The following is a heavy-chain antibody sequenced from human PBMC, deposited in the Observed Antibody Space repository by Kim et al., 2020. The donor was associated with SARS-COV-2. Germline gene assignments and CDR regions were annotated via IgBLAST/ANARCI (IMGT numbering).Heavy chain of an antibody. D-gene: IGHD2-15*01. Sequence: SETLSLTCTVSGGSISSGGYYWSWIRQHPGKGLEWIGYIYYSGSTYYNPSLKSRVTISVDTSKNQFSLKLSSVTAADTAVYYCARTPEGGYFDLWGRGTLVTVSS. CDR2: IYYSGST. CDR1: GGSISSGGYY. V-gene: IGHV4-31*03. CDR3: ARTPEGGYFDL. J-gene: IGHJ2*01.